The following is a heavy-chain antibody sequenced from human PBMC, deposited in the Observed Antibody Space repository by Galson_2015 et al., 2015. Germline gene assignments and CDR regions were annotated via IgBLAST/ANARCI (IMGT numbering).Heavy chain of an antibody. J-gene: IGHJ4*02. CDR3: GTYLTNTAVGS. D-gene: IGHD2-8*01. Sequence: SLRLSCAASGFTFKHSFLARVRQAPGTGLEWVANMDQAGHENNYGDSVKGRFTISRDNARNSLYLQMDSLEVEDTAVYYCGTYLTNTAVGSWGQGALVTVSS. CDR1: GFTFKHSF. V-gene: IGHV3-7*03. CDR2: MDQAGHEN.